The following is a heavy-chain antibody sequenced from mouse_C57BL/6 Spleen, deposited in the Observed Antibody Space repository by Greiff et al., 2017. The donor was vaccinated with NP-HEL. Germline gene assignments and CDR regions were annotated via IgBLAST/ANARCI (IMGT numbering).Heavy chain of an antibody. J-gene: IGHJ2*01. CDR3: AKEGGITTGGDY. CDR2: ISYDGSN. V-gene: IGHV3-6*01. CDR1: GYSITSGYY. D-gene: IGHD1-1*01. Sequence: DVKLQESGPGLVKPSQSLSLTCSVTGYSITSGYYWNWIRQFPGNKLEWMGYISYDGSNNYNPSLKNRISITRDTSKNQFFLKLNSVTTEDTATYYCAKEGGITTGGDYWGQGTTLTVSS.